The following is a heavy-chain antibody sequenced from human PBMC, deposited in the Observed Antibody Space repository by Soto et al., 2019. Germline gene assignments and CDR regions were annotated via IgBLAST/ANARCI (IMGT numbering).Heavy chain of an antibody. CDR1: GGSISSDY. CDR3: ARLGYYDETSFDY. Sequence: SETLSLTCTVSGGSISSDYWSWIRQPPGKGLEWIGYIHYSGSTNYNPSLKSRLTISVDTSKNQFSLKLSSVTAADTAVYYCARLGYYDETSFDYWGQGTLVTVSS. J-gene: IGHJ4*02. V-gene: IGHV4-59*08. D-gene: IGHD3-22*01. CDR2: IHYSGST.